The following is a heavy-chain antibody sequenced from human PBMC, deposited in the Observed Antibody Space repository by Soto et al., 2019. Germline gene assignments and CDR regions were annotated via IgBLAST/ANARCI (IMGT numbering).Heavy chain of an antibody. CDR3: ARGVVVVPAATYYFEY. Sequence: TLSLTCAVSGGSISSGGYSWSWIRQPPGKGLEWIGYIYHSGSTYYNPSLKSRVTISVDRSKNQFSLKLSSVTAADTAVYYCARGVVVVPAATYYFEYWGQGTLVTVSS. D-gene: IGHD2-2*01. J-gene: IGHJ4*02. CDR1: GGSISSGGYS. CDR2: IYHSGST. V-gene: IGHV4-30-2*01.